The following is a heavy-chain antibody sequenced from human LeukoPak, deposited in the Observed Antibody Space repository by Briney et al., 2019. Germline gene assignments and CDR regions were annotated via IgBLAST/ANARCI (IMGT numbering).Heavy chain of an antibody. CDR2: IYHSGST. J-gene: IGHJ4*02. CDR1: GFTFSSNVM. V-gene: IGHV4-4*02. CDR3: AGADPSVAATAIHPFDC. Sequence: GSLRLSCAASGFTFSSNVMSWVRQPPGKGLEWIGEIYHSGSTNYNPSLKSRVTISVDKSKNQFSLKLSSVTAADTAVYYCAGADPSVAATAIHPFDCWGQGTLVTVSS. D-gene: IGHD2-2*02.